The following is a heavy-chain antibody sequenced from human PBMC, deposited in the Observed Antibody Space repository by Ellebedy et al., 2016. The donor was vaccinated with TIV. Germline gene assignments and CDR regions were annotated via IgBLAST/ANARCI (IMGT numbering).Heavy chain of an antibody. Sequence: ASVKVSCKASGYTFTSYYMHWVRQAPGQGLEWMGIINPSGGSTSYAQKFQGRVTMTRDTSTSTVYIELSSLRSEDMAVYYCARDPVGADNWFDPWGQGTLVTVSS. D-gene: IGHD1-26*01. J-gene: IGHJ5*02. CDR3: ARDPVGADNWFDP. CDR2: INPSGGST. CDR1: GYTFTSYY. V-gene: IGHV1-46*01.